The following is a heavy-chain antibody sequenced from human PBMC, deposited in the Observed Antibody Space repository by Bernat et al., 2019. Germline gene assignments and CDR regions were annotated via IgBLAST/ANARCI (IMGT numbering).Heavy chain of an antibody. D-gene: IGHD4-11*01. CDR2: IYPSDSDT. CDR3: ARRGYSYSIYLSHSVDYNYYYLDV. V-gene: IGHV5-51*01. CDR1: GYSFSSYW. Sequence: EVQLVQSGAEVKKPGESLKISCKGSGYSFSSYWIGWVRQMPGKGLEWRGIIYPSDSDTRYSPAFQGQVTIAGDKSTSTGYLQWSRLQPSITAMYYCARRGYSYSIYLSHSVDYNYYYLDVWGKGTTVTVSS. J-gene: IGHJ6*03.